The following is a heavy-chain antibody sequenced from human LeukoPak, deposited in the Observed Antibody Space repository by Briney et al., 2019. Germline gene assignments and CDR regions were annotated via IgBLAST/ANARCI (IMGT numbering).Heavy chain of an antibody. J-gene: IGHJ5*02. D-gene: IGHD2-2*01. V-gene: IGHV1-18*01. CDR3: ARDRAGYCSSTSCYPGHSITDNNWFDP. CDR1: GYTFTSYG. CDR2: ISAYNGNT. Sequence: GASVKVSCKASGYTFTSYGIIWVRQAPGQGLEWMGWISAYNGNTNYAQKLQGRVTMTTDTSTSTAYMELRSLRSDDTAVYYCARDRAGYCSSTSCYPGHSITDNNWFDPWGQGTLVTVSS.